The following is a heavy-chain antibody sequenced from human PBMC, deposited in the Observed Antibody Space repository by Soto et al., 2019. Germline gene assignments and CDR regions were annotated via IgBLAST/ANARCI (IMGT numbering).Heavy chain of an antibody. CDR3: ARAYGVVIEFDY. CDR1: GCTFSDFW. J-gene: IGHJ4*02. CDR2: VYPGDSET. V-gene: IGHV5-51*01. D-gene: IGHD3-3*01. Sequence: EVQLVQSGAEVKKTGESLKISCQASGCTFSDFWIGWVRQMPGKGLEWIGMVYPGDSETRYSPSFQGQVTISADRSNTTAHLQWSSLKASDTAIYFCARAYGVVIEFDYWRQGTLLTVSS.